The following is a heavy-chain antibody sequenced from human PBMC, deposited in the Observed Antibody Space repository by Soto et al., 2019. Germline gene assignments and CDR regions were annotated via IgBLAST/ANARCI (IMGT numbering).Heavy chain of an antibody. CDR3: ARGFDGSGRGGGKWFDP. D-gene: IGHD3-10*01. Sequence: SETLSLTCAVYGGSFSGYYWSWIRQPPGKGLEWIGEINHSGSTNYNPSLKSRVTISVDTSKNQFSLKLSSVTAADTAVYYCARGFDGSGRGGGKWFDPWGQGTLVTVSS. CDR2: INHSGST. CDR1: GGSFSGYY. V-gene: IGHV4-34*01. J-gene: IGHJ5*02.